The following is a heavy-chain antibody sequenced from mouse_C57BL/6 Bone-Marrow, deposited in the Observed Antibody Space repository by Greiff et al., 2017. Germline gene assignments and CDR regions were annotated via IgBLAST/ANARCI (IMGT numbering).Heavy chain of an antibody. CDR2: ISSGGSYT. CDR3: ACDGNHNLFFDY. V-gene: IGHV5-6*01. D-gene: IGHD6-1*01. Sequence: EVHLVESGGDFVKPGASLKLSCAASGFTFSSYGMSWVRQTPDKGLEWVATISSGGSYTYYPDSVKGRFTITRDNAKNTLYLQMSSLKSEDTAMYNCACDGNHNLFFDYWGQGTTLTVSS. J-gene: IGHJ2*01. CDR1: GFTFSSYG.